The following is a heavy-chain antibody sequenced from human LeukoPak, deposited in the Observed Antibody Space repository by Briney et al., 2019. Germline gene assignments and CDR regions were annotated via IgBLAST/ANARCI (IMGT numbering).Heavy chain of an antibody. CDR2: IYYSGST. D-gene: IGHD6-6*01. Sequence: SETLSLTCTVSGGSISSGDYYWSWIRQPPGKGLEWIGYIYYSGSTYYNPSLKSRVTISVDTSKNQFSLKLSSVTAADTAVYYCARVSGLAARDYYYYMDVWGKGTTVTVSS. CDR1: GGSISSGDYY. V-gene: IGHV4-30-4*08. CDR3: ARVSGLAARDYYYYMDV. J-gene: IGHJ6*03.